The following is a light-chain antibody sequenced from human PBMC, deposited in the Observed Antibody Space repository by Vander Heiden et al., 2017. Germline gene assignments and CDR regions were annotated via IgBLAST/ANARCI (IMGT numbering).Light chain of an antibody. CDR1: ERIDHY. Sequence: DIQMTQSPPSLSASLGDRVTITCRASERIDHYLNWYRQKPGKGPELLIYAASNLQSWVPSRFSGSGSGTDFTLTIASLRPEDFATYYCLQSDSAPYNFGQGTKLE. CDR2: AAS. V-gene: IGKV1-39*01. J-gene: IGKJ2*01. CDR3: LQSDSAPYN.